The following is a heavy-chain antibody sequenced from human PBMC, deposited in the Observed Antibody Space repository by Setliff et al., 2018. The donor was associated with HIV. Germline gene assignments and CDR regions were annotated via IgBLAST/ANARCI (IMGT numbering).Heavy chain of an antibody. Sequence: ASVKVSCKSSGYTFTSYTMHWVRQAPGQRLEWMGRINAGNGNTKYSQKFQGRVTMTRNTSISTAYMELSSLRSEDTAVYYCARFPVLGGMDVWGQGTTVTVS. CDR2: INAGNGNT. D-gene: IGHD1-20*01. V-gene: IGHV1-3*01. J-gene: IGHJ6*02. CDR3: ARFPVLGGMDV. CDR1: GYTFTSYT.